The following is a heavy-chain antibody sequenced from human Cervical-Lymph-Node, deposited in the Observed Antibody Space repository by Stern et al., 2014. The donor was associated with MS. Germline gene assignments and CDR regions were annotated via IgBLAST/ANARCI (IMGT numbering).Heavy chain of an antibody. CDR3: ARDPGGYFHGMDV. Sequence: VQLVQSGAEVKKPGASVKVSCKTSGYTFSTYGITWGRQAPGQGPEWMGWIGGHNGNTNFAERFQGRLTMTTDTSTRTAYMELRSLRYDDTAVYFCARDPGGYFHGMDVWGQGTTVTVSS. CDR2: IGGHNGNT. J-gene: IGHJ6*02. D-gene: IGHD3-10*01. CDR1: GYTFSTYG. V-gene: IGHV1-18*01.